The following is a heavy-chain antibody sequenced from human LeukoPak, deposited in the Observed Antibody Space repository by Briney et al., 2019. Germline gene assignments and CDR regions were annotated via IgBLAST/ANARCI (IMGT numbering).Heavy chain of an antibody. J-gene: IGHJ5*02. V-gene: IGHV4-59*08. CDR2: IYYSGST. D-gene: IGHD6-13*01. Sequence: SETLSLTCTVSGGSISSYYWSWIRQPPGKGLEWIGYIYYSGSTNYNPSLKSRVTISVDTSKNQFSLKLSSVTAADTAVYYCARLRSAAKNWFDPWGQGTLVTVSS. CDR3: ARLRSAAKNWFDP. CDR1: GGSISSYY.